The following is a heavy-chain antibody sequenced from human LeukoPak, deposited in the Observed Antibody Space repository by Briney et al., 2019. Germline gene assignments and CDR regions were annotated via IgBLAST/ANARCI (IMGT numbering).Heavy chain of an antibody. J-gene: IGHJ4*02. CDR3: AHSLYGSGSYQGY. V-gene: IGHV2-5*02. CDR1: DDSLSTSSVG. CDR2: IFWDDDK. Sequence: SGPTQTKPTRPLTHPHTVSDDSLSTSSVGVGWIRHLPGKALESLALIFWDDDKRYSPSLKSRLPINKDTSKNQVVLTMTNMDPVDTATYYCAHSLYGSGSYQGYWGQGTLVTVSS. D-gene: IGHD3-10*01.